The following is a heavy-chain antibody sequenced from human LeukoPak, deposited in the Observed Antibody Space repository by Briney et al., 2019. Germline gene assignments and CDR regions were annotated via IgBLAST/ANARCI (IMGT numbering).Heavy chain of an antibody. CDR3: ARDKTYCSAASCYSAHVY. CDR1: GGTFSSYA. V-gene: IGHV1-69*13. J-gene: IGHJ4*02. D-gene: IGHD2-15*01. Sequence: SVKVSCKASGGTFSSYAISWVRQAPGQGLEWMGGIIPIFGTANYAQKFQGRVTITADESTSTAYMELSSLRSEDTAVYYCARDKTYCSAASCYSAHVYWGQGSLVTVSS. CDR2: IIPIFGTA.